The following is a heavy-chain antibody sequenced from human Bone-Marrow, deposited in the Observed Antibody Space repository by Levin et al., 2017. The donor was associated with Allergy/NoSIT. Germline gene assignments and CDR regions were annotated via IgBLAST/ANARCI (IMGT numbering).Heavy chain of an antibody. D-gene: IGHD3-16*01. CDR1: NYSITNFHP. V-gene: IGHV4-38-2*01. Sequence: PSETLSLTCFVSNYSITNFHPWGWIRQTPGKGLEWIGSMYHSGSTYYNPSLESRVTISVDTSKNHFSLKLTSVTAADTAVYYCARNSVWGSHFDYWGLGTLVTVSS. J-gene: IGHJ4*02. CDR3: ARNSVWGSHFDY. CDR2: MYHSGST.